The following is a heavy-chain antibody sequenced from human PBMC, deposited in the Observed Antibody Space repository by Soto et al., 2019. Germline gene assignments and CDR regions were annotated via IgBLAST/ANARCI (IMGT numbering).Heavy chain of an antibody. V-gene: IGHV1-24*01. Sequence: ASVKVSCKVSGYTLTELSMHWVRQAPGKGLEWMGGFDPEDGETIYAQKFQGRVTMTEDTSTDTAYMELSSLRSEDTAVYYCATESRYYDRSGYYYVFDYWGQGTLVTVSS. CDR3: ATESRYYDRSGYYYVFDY. J-gene: IGHJ4*02. CDR2: FDPEDGET. CDR1: GYTLTELS. D-gene: IGHD3-22*01.